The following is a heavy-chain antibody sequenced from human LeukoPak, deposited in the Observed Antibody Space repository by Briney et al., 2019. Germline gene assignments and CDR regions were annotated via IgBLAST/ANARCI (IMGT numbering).Heavy chain of an antibody. Sequence: GGSLRLSCAASGFTFSNYGIYWVRQAPGKGLEWVAYIQYDEGKTYYADSVQGRFTISRDNSKNTLYLQMSSLRVEDTAVYYCAKPRGGSPPRPFDIWGQGTMVTVSS. CDR1: GFTFSNYG. J-gene: IGHJ3*02. V-gene: IGHV3-30*02. CDR2: IQYDEGKT. CDR3: AKPRGGSPPRPFDI. D-gene: IGHD1-26*01.